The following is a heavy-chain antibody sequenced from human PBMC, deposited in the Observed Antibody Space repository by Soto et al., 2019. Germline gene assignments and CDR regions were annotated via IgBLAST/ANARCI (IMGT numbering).Heavy chain of an antibody. CDR1: GGTFTSYA. D-gene: IGHD4-17*01. J-gene: IGHJ2*01. Sequence: QVQLVQSGAEVKKPGSSVKVSCKSSGGTFTSYAISWVRQAPGQGLEWMGGIIPMFGTANYAQKFQGRVTITADESSSTAYMELSSLRSEDTAVYYCATTWTPTVTHPTYWDFDLWGRGTLVTVSS. V-gene: IGHV1-69*01. CDR3: ATTWTPTVTHPTYWDFDL. CDR2: IIPMFGTA.